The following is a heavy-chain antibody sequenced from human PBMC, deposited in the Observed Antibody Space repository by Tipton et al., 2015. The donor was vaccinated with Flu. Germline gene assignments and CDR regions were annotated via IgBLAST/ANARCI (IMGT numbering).Heavy chain of an antibody. D-gene: IGHD5-24*01. V-gene: IGHV4-59*01. CDR3: ASQRWLQSFIDY. CDR2: IFYSGST. CDR1: GGSISSYY. J-gene: IGHJ4*02. Sequence: TLSLTCTVSGGSISSYYWGWIRQPPGKGLEWIGYIFYSGSTNYNPSLKSRATMSVDTSNNRFSLKLSSVTAADTAVYYCASQRWLQSFIDYWGQGTLVTVSS.